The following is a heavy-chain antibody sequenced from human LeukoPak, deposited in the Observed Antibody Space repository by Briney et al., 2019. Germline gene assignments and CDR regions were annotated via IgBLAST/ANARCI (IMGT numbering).Heavy chain of an antibody. CDR3: AREWAGGLGGGGSFDI. V-gene: IGHV4-31*11. CDR2: ISYSGST. CDR1: GGSLYGGVYF. J-gene: IGHJ3*02. D-gene: IGHD3-16*01. Sequence: NLSLSCAASGGSLYGGVYFWSWIRQYPGKGGGRIGYISYSGSTLNNPSLSSRVQISAEASKSQFSRNLTSVAAAGKAVYNCAREWAGGLGGGGSFDIWGQGTMVTVSS.